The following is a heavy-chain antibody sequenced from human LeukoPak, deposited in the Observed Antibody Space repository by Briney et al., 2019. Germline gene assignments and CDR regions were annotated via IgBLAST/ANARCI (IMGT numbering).Heavy chain of an antibody. CDR2: ISGSGGST. V-gene: IGHV3-23*01. CDR3: AKRQGPGIAVAGELDY. J-gene: IGHJ4*02. CDR1: GFTFSSYA. Sequence: GGSLRLSCVASGFTFSSYAMSWVRQAPGKGLEWVSAISGSGGSTYYADSVKGRFTISRDNSKNTLYLQMNSLRAEDTAVYYCAKRQGPGIAVAGELDYWGQGTLVTVSS. D-gene: IGHD6-19*01.